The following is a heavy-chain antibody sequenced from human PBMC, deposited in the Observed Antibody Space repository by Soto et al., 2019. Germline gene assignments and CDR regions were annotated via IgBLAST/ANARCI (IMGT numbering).Heavy chain of an antibody. CDR3: ARDIQYYDSSGSDY. V-gene: IGHV1-18*01. D-gene: IGHD3-22*01. CDR2: ISAHNGHM. Sequence: VQLVQSGPEVKEPWASVKVYCKTSGYSFNRYGITWVRQAPGQGLEWMGWISAHNGHMIYAQDFQGRVTMTTDTSTNTAYMEIRSLRSDDTAVYYCARDIQYYDSSGSDYWGQGTQVTVSS. CDR1: GYSFNRYG. J-gene: IGHJ4*02.